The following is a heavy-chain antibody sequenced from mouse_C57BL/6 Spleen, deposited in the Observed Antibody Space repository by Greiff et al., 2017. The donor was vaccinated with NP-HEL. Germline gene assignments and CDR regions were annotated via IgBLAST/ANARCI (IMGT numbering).Heavy chain of an antibody. J-gene: IGHJ2*01. CDR2: ISDGGSYT. CDR3: ARRDDYDDGDFDY. Sequence: EVMLVESGGGLVKPGGSLKLSCAASGFTFSSYAMSWVRQTPEKRLEWVATISDGGSYTYYPDNVKGRFTISRDNAKNNRYLQMSHLKSEDTAMYYCARRDDYDDGDFDYWGQGTTLTVSS. V-gene: IGHV5-4*03. CDR1: GFTFSSYA. D-gene: IGHD2-4*01.